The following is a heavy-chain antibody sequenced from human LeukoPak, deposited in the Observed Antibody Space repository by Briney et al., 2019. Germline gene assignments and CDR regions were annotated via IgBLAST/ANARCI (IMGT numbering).Heavy chain of an antibody. J-gene: IGHJ4*02. CDR3: SSRRSGVLDY. Sequence: GGSLRLSCVASGFTFSSAWVNWVRQAPGKGLEWVGRIKSNTDGGTVDYAAPVKGRFTISRDDSKNTLYLEINNLKAEDTAVYYCSSRRSGVLDYWGQGTLVTVSS. D-gene: IGHD2-15*01. V-gene: IGHV3-15*01. CDR1: GFTFSSAW. CDR2: IKSNTDGGTV.